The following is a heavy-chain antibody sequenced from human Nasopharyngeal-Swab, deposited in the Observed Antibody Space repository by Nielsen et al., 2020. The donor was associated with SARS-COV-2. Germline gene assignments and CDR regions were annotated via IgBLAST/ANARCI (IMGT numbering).Heavy chain of an antibody. CDR3: ANTGVAGTPGGFDY. D-gene: IGHD6-19*01. V-gene: IGHV3-23*01. CDR2: ISGSGGST. Sequence: GGSLRLSCAASGFTLSSYAMSWVRQAPGKGLEWVSAISGSGGSTYYADSVKGRFTISRDNSKNTLYLQMNSLRAEDTAVYYCANTGVAGTPGGFDYWGQGTLVTVSS. CDR1: GFTLSSYA. J-gene: IGHJ4*02.